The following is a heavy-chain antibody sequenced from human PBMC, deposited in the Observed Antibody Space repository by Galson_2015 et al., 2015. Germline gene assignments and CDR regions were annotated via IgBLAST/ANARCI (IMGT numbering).Heavy chain of an antibody. CDR2: ISAYNGNT. Sequence: QSGAEVKKPGASVKVSCRASGYAFTSYGISWVRQAPGQGLEWMGWISAYNGNTNYAQKLQGRVTMTTDTSTSTAYMELRSLRSDDTAVYYCARWITFGGVIVGGNDPWGQGTLVTVSS. J-gene: IGHJ5*02. CDR3: ARWITFGGVIVGGNDP. D-gene: IGHD3-16*02. V-gene: IGHV1-18*01. CDR1: GYAFTSYG.